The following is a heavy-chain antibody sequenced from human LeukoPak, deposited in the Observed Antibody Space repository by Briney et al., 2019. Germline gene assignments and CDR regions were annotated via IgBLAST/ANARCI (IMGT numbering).Heavy chain of an antibody. CDR2: INHSGST. V-gene: IGHV4-34*01. Sequence: SETLSLTCAVYGGSFSGYYWSWIRQPPGKGLEWIGEINHSGSTNYNPSLKSRVTISVDTSKNQFSLRLSSVTAADTAVYYCARHIVATIYYYDSSGYLVYYFDYWGQGTLVTVSS. CDR3: ARHIVATIYYYDSSGYLVYYFDY. CDR1: GGSFSGYY. D-gene: IGHD3-22*01. J-gene: IGHJ4*02.